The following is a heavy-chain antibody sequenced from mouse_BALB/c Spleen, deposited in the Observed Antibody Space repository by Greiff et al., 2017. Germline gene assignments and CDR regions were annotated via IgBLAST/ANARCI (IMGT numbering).Heavy chain of an antibody. V-gene: IGHV5-9-4*01. J-gene: IGHJ4*01. Sequence: DVMLVESGGGLVKPGGSLKLSCAASGFTFSSYAMSWVRQSPEKRLEWVAEISSGGSYTYYPDTVTGRFTISRDNAKNTLYLEMSSLRSEDTAMYYCARGHDAMEYWGQGTSVTVSS. CDR2: ISSGGSYT. CDR3: ARGHDAMEY. CDR1: GFTFSSYA.